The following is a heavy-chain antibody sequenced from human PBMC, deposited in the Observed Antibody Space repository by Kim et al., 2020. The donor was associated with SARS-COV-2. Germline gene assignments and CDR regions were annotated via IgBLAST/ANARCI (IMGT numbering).Heavy chain of an antibody. CDR2: NK. D-gene: IGHD6-19*01. Sequence: NKKYSHKFQGRVTITRDTSASTAYVELTSLRSEDTAMYYCARGSGWAFDYWGQGTLVTVAS. CDR3: ARGSGWAFDY. V-gene: IGHV1-3*01. J-gene: IGHJ4*02.